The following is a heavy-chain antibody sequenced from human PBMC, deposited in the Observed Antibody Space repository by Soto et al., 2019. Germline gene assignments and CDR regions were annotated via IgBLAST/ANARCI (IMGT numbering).Heavy chain of an antibody. Sequence: GASVKVAFTASGDTVSISVISWARNVPGQGLEWLGGIIPLFGTTNYAPKFQGRLTITADDRTNTAYMDLSSLRSEDTAVYYCATSSRKHCRGDTCYENWFDPWGQGTQVTVSS. CDR1: GDTVSISV. CDR2: IIPLFGTT. CDR3: ATSSRKHCRGDTCYENWFDP. V-gene: IGHV1-69*13. J-gene: IGHJ5*02. D-gene: IGHD2-21*02.